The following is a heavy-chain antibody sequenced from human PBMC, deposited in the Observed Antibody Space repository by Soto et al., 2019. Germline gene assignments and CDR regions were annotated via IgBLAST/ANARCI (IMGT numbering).Heavy chain of an antibody. V-gene: IGHV4-30-4*01. D-gene: IGHD2-15*01. CDR2: MYYSGST. J-gene: IGHJ4*02. CDR1: GGSISSGDYY. CDR3: ATYCRGSGGRCYVGN. Sequence: QVQLQESGPGLVKPSQTLSLTCTVSGGSISSGDYYWSWIRQPPGKGLEWIGYMYYSGSTYYNPSLKSRVTISVDTSKNQTSLTLSSVTAADTAVYYCATYCRGSGGRCYVGNWGQGTLVTVSS.